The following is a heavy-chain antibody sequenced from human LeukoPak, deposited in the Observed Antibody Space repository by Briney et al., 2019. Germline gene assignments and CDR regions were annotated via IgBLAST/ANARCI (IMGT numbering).Heavy chain of an antibody. CDR3: ARGDFWSGYYRCFEY. V-gene: IGHV3-21*01. CDR2: ISSSSSYI. J-gene: IGHJ4*02. D-gene: IGHD3-3*01. Sequence: TGGSLKLSCAASGFTFSSYSMNRVRQAPGKGLEWVSSISSSSSYIYYADSVKGRLTISRDNAKNSLYLQMNSLRAEDTAVYYCARGDFWSGYYRCFEYWGQGTLVTASS. CDR1: GFTFSSYS.